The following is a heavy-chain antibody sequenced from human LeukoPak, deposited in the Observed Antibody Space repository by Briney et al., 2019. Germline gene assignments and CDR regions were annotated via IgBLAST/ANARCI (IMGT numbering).Heavy chain of an antibody. Sequence: PSETLSLTCTVSGDSISSYYWSWIRQPPGKGLEWIGYISHIGSTNYNPSLQSRVTISVDTSKNQFSLKLNSVTAADTAVYYCARGTGWFYYWGQGTLVTVSS. D-gene: IGHD6-19*01. CDR2: ISHIGST. V-gene: IGHV4-59*01. CDR3: ARGTGWFYY. J-gene: IGHJ4*02. CDR1: GDSISSYY.